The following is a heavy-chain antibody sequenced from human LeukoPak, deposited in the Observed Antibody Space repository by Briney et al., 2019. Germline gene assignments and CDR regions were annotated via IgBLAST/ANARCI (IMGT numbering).Heavy chain of an antibody. CDR2: IIPIFGTA. J-gene: IGHJ4*02. Sequence: SVKVSCKASGGTFSSYAISWVRQAPGQGLEWMGRIIPIFGTANYAQKFQGRVTITTDESTSTAYMELSSLRSEDTAVYYCASEWGYCSSTSCYPYFDYWGRGTLVTVSS. V-gene: IGHV1-69*05. D-gene: IGHD2-2*01. CDR3: ASEWGYCSSTSCYPYFDY. CDR1: GGTFSSYA.